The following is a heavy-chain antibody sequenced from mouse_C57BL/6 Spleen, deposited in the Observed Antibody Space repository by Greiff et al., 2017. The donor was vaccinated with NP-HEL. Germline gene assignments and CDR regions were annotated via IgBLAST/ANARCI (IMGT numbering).Heavy chain of an antibody. V-gene: IGHV1-9*01. CDR2: ILPGSGST. Sequence: LEESGAELMKPGASVKLSCKATGYTFTGYWIEWVKQRPGHGLEWIGEILPGSGSTNYNEKFKGKATFTADTSSNTAYMQLSSLTTEDSAIYYCARLTYGNYVHGYWGQGTTLTVSS. CDR1: GYTFTGYW. J-gene: IGHJ2*01. CDR3: ARLTYGNYVHGY. D-gene: IGHD2-1*01.